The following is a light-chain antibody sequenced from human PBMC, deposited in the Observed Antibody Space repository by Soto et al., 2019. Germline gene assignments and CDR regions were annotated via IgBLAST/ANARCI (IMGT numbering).Light chain of an antibody. CDR1: SSDVGGYNH. Sequence: QSALTQPASVSGSPGQSITISCTGTSSDVGGYNHVSWYQIHPGKAPKLIIYEVTDRPSGVSSRFSGSKSGNTASLTISGLQAEDEADYYCSSYTSSSTLFGTGTKV. V-gene: IGLV2-14*01. CDR2: EVT. CDR3: SSYTSSSTL. J-gene: IGLJ1*01.